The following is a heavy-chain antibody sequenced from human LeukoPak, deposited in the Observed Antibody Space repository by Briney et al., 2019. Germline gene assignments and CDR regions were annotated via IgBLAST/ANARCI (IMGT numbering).Heavy chain of an antibody. Sequence: GGSLRLSCAAFGFTFSSYGMQWVRQAPGKGLEWVAFIRYDGSNKYYADSVKGRFTISRDNSKNTLYLQMNSLRAEDTAVYYCAKDRNNWFDPWGQGTLVTVSS. J-gene: IGHJ5*02. CDR2: IRYDGSNK. CDR1: GFTFSSYG. CDR3: AKDRNNWFDP. V-gene: IGHV3-30*02.